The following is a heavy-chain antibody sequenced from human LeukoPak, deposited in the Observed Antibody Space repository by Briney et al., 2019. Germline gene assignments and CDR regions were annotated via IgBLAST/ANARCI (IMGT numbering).Heavy chain of an antibody. CDR3: ARGRDGYNSEYYFDY. Sequence: SETLSLTGTVSGGSISSYYWSWLRQPPGNGLEWIGYIYYSGSTNYNPSLKSRVTISVDTSKNQFSLKLSSVTAADTAVYYCARGRDGYNSEYYFDYWGQGTLVTVSS. D-gene: IGHD5-24*01. CDR1: GGSISSYY. CDR2: IYYSGST. V-gene: IGHV4-59*01. J-gene: IGHJ4*02.